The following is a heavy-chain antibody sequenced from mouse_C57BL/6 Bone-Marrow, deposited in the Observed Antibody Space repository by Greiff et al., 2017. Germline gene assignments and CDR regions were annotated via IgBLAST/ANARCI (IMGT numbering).Heavy chain of an antibody. CDR3: AKHAYYSNYSYWYFDV. D-gene: IGHD2-5*01. Sequence: VQGVESGPGLVAPSQSLSITCTVSGFSLTSYGVDWVRQPPGQGLEWLGVIWGGGSTNYNSALMSRLSISKDNSKSQVFLKMNSLQTDDTAMYYCAKHAYYSNYSYWYFDVWGTGTTVTVSS. CDR1: GFSLTSYG. CDR2: IWGGGST. V-gene: IGHV2-9*01. J-gene: IGHJ1*03.